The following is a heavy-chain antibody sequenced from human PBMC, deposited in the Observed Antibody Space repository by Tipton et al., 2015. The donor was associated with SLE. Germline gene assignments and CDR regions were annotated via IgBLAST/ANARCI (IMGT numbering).Heavy chain of an antibody. CDR1: GYTFTRYD. J-gene: IGHJ4*02. CDR2: VNPNSHNT. V-gene: IGHV1-8*01. D-gene: IGHD6-13*01. CDR3: AREALAAADGSFDY. Sequence: VQLVQSGAEVKGPGASVKVSCKASGYTFTRYDINWVRQATGQGLEWMGWVNPNSHNTGYAQKFQGRVTMTMDTSVSTSYMELSGLRSEDTAVYYCAREALAAADGSFDYWGQGTLVTVSS.